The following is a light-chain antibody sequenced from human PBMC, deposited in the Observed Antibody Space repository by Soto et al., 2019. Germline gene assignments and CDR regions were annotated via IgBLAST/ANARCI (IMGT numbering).Light chain of an antibody. V-gene: IGLV1-40*01. CDR1: SSNIGAGYD. J-gene: IGLJ2*01. CDR2: GNS. Sequence: QSVLTQPPLVSGARGQRVTISCTGSSSNIGAGYDVHWYQQLPGTAPKLLIYGNSNRPSGVPDRFSGSKSGTSASLAITGLQAEDEADYYCQSYDSSLSGVVFGGGTKLTVL. CDR3: QSYDSSLSGVV.